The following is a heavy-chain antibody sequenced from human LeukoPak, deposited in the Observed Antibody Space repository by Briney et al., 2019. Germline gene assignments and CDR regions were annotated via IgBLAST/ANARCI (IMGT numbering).Heavy chain of an antibody. D-gene: IGHD6-19*01. CDR1: GGSISSYY. Sequence: SETLSPTCTVSGGSISSYYWSWIRQPPGKGLEWIGYIYYSGSTNYNPSLKSRVTISVDTSKNQFSLKLSSVTAADTAVYYCARGSQWLGVNWFDPWGQGTLVTVSS. CDR2: IYYSGST. J-gene: IGHJ5*02. CDR3: ARGSQWLGVNWFDP. V-gene: IGHV4-59*01.